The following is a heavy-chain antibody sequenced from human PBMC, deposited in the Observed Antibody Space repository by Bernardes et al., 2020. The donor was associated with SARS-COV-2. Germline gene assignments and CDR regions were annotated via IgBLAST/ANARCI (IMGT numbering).Heavy chain of an antibody. CDR3: ARVGSETYPPDFDY. CDR2: INPNSGGT. CDR1: GYTFTDYY. Sequence: ASVKVSCKASGYTFTDYYMSWVRQAPGQGLEWMGWINPNSGGTNYAQKFQGRVTMTCDTSISTAYMDLSRLRSDDTAVYYCARVGSETYPPDFDYWGQGTLVTVSS. J-gene: IGHJ4*02. D-gene: IGHD1-26*01. V-gene: IGHV1-2*02.